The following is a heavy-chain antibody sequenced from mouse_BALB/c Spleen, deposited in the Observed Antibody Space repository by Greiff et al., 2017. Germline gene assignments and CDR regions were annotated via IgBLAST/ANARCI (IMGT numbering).Heavy chain of an antibody. CDR1: GFSLTSYG. D-gene: IGHD2-4*01. CDR2: IWAGGST. J-gene: IGHJ3*01. CDR3: AREENYDYEGFAY. V-gene: IGHV2-9*02. Sequence: VQLQQSGPGLVAPSQSLSITCTVSGFSLTSYGVHWVRQPPGKGLEWLGVIWAGGSTNYNSALMSRLSISKDNSKSQVFLKMNSLQTDDTAMYYCAREENYDYEGFAYWGQGTLVTVSA.